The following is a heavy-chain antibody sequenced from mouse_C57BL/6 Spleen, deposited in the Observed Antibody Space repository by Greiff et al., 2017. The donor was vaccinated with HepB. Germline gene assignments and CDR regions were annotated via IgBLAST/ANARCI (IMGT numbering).Heavy chain of an antibody. Sequence: EVQGVESGGGLVQPGGSLKLSCAASGFTFSDYGMAWVRQAPRKGPEWVAFISNLAYSIYYADTVTGRFTISRENAKNTLYLEMSSLRSEDTAMYYCARQYGSSPYWYFDVWGTGTTVTVSS. D-gene: IGHD1-1*01. J-gene: IGHJ1*03. CDR2: ISNLAYSI. CDR1: GFTFSDYG. CDR3: ARQYGSSPYWYFDV. V-gene: IGHV5-15*01.